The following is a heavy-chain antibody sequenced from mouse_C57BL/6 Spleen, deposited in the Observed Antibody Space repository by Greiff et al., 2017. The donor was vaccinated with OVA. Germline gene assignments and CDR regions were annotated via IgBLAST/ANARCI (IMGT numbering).Heavy chain of an antibody. Sequence: VQLQQPGAELVKPGASVKLSCKASGYTFTSYWMHWVKQRPGRGLEWIGRIDPNSGGTKYNEKFKSKATLTVDKPSSTAYMPLSSLTSEDSAVYYGAREYRLGGGDYFDYWGQGTTLTVSS. CDR3: AREYRLGGGDYFDY. J-gene: IGHJ2*01. V-gene: IGHV1-72*01. D-gene: IGHD5-1*01. CDR1: GYTFTSYW. CDR2: IDPNSGGT.